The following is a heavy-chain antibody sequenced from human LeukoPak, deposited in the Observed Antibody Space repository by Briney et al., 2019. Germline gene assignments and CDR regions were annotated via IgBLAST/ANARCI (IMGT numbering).Heavy chain of an antibody. Sequence: ASVKVSCKSSGYTFTGYYMHWVRQAPGQGLEWMGWINPNSGGTNYAQKFQGRVTMTRDTSISTAYMELSRLRSDDTAVYYCARGHYDILTGYYSDYWGQGTLVTVSS. D-gene: IGHD3-9*01. V-gene: IGHV1-2*02. J-gene: IGHJ4*02. CDR2: INPNSGGT. CDR3: ARGHYDILTGYYSDY. CDR1: GYTFTGYY.